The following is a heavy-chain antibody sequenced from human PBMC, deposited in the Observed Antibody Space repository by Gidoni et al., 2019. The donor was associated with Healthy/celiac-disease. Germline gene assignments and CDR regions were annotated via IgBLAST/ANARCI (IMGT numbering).Heavy chain of an antibody. CDR1: GGSISSGSYY. Sequence: QVQRQEAAPGLVKPSHTLSLTFTVSGGSISSGSYYWSWIRQPAGKGLEWIGRIYTSGSTNYNPSLKSRVTISVDTSKNQFSLKLSSVTAADTAVYYCASGQRGYSYGFFDYWGQGTLVTVSS. J-gene: IGHJ4*02. V-gene: IGHV4-61*02. D-gene: IGHD5-18*01. CDR2: IYTSGST. CDR3: ASGQRGYSYGFFDY.